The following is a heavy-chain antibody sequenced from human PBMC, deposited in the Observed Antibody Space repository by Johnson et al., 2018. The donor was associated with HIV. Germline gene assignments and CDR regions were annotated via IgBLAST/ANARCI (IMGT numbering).Heavy chain of an antibody. J-gene: IGHJ3*01. CDR2: MWYDGSNK. CDR1: GFTFSTYG. D-gene: IGHD6-13*01. CDR3: AKDQWSSRWTNDAFDF. V-gene: IGHV3-33*06. Sequence: QVQLVESGGGVVQPGRSLRLSCAAYGFTFSTYGMHWVRQAPGKGLEWVAVMWYDGSNKYYADSVKGRFTISRDNSKNTLYLQMNSLRAEDTAVYYCAKDQWSSRWTNDAFDFWGQGTMVTVSS.